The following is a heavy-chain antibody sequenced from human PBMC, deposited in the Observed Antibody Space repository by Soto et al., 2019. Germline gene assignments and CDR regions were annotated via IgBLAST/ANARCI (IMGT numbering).Heavy chain of an antibody. CDR3: ARESEDLTSNFGY. CDR2: ISSTTNYI. CDR1: GFTFTRYS. V-gene: IGHV3-21*06. J-gene: IGHJ4*02. Sequence: PGGSLRLSCAASGFTFTRYSMNWVRQAPRKGLEWVSSISSTTNYIYYGDSMKGRFTISRDNAKNSLYLEMNSLRAEDTAVYYCARESEDLTSNFGYWGQGTLVTVSS.